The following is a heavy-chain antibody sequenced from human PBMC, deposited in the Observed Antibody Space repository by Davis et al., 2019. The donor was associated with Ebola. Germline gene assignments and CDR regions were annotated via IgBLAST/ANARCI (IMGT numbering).Heavy chain of an antibody. J-gene: IGHJ6*02. CDR1: GFTFSSYA. V-gene: IGHV3-23*01. Sequence: GESLKISCAASGFTFSSYAMSWVRQIPGRGLECVSVISNLAMKTFYSDSVQGRFIISRDNSKSIVSLQMNNLRVDDTAIYYCADPLSSVWGQGTTVTVSS. CDR2: ISNLAMKT. CDR3: ADPLSSV.